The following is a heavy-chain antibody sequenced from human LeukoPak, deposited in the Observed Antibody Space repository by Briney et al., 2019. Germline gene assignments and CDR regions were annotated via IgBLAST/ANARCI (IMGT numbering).Heavy chain of an antibody. D-gene: IGHD2-15*01. CDR2: INHSGST. V-gene: IGHV4-34*01. Sequence: KPSETLSLTCAAYGGSFSGYYWSWIRQPPGRGLEWIGEINHSGSTNYNPSLKSRVTISVDTSKNQFSLKLSSVTAADTAVYYCARNRRLGGKNCSGGSCRTYYYYGMDVWGQGTTVTVSS. CDR1: GGSFSGYY. J-gene: IGHJ6*02. CDR3: ARNRRLGGKNCSGGSCRTYYYYGMDV.